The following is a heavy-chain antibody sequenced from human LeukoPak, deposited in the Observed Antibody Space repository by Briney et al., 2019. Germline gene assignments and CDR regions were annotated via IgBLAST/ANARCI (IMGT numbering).Heavy chain of an antibody. Sequence: PSETLSLTCAVSGGSISSYYWSWIRQPAGMGLEWIGRIYTSGRTNYNPSLKSRVTMSVDTSKNQFSLKLSSVTAADTAVYYCARLPGGDSSSVVAFDIWGQGTIVTVSS. CDR2: IYTSGRT. V-gene: IGHV4-59*10. J-gene: IGHJ3*02. CDR1: GGSISSYY. D-gene: IGHD2-21*02. CDR3: ARLPGGDSSSVVAFDI.